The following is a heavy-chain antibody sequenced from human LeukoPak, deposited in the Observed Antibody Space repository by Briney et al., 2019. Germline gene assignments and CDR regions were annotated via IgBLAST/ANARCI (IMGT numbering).Heavy chain of an antibody. CDR1: GGSISGYY. CDR3: ARHYYYDAFDI. Sequence: SETLSLTCTVSGGSISGYYWTWIRQPPGKGLEWIGFIYYSGSTNYNPSLKSRVTISVDTSKNQFSLKLSSVTAADTAVYYCARHYYYDAFDIWGQGTMVTVSS. CDR2: IYYSGST. D-gene: IGHD3-22*01. V-gene: IGHV4-59*08. J-gene: IGHJ3*02.